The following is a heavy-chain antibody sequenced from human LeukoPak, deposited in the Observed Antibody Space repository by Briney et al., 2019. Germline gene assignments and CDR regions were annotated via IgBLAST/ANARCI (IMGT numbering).Heavy chain of an antibody. V-gene: IGHV4-59*01. D-gene: IGHD6-19*01. CDR1: GGSISSYY. CDR2: IYYSGST. J-gene: IGHJ6*02. Sequence: TSETLSLTCTVSGGSISSYYWSWIRQPPGKGLEWIGYIYYSGSTNYNPSLKSRVTISVDTSKNQFSLKLSSVTAADTAVYYCARSGSGWHKGKYYYYGMDVWGQGTTVTVSS. CDR3: ARSGSGWHKGKYYYYGMDV.